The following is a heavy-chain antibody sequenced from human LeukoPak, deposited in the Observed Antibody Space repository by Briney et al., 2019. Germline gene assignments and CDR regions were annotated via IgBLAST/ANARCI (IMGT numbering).Heavy chain of an antibody. J-gene: IGHJ4*02. CDR3: AKRGVVIRVILVGFHKEAYYFDS. V-gene: IGHV3-23*01. CDR1: GFTFNRNA. D-gene: IGHD3-22*01. CDR2: IGGSGDKT. Sequence: GGSLRLSCAASGFTFNRNAISWVRQAPGKGLEWVSTIGGSGDKTFYADSVKGRFTISRDNPKNTLYLQMNSLRAEDTAVYFCAKRGVVIRVILVGFHKEAYYFDSWGQGALVTVSS.